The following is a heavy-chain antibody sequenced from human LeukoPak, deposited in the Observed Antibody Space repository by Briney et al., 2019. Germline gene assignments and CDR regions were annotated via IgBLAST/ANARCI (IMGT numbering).Heavy chain of an antibody. V-gene: IGHV3-7*01. J-gene: IGHJ4*02. Sequence: GGSLRLSCAASGFSFRDFWMTWVRQAPGKELEWVANINQGGSVKYYVDSVKGRFTISRDDAESSLYVQMNSLRDEDTAVYYCARFGYSGWNLEYWGQGTLVTVSS. CDR3: ARFGYSGWNLEY. D-gene: IGHD5-12*01. CDR1: GFSFRDFW. CDR2: INQGGSVK.